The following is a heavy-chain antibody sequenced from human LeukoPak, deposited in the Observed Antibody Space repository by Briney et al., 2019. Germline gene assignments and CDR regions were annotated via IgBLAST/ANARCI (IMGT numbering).Heavy chain of an antibody. V-gene: IGHV1-18*01. CDR1: GYTFTSYG. J-gene: IGHJ3*02. CDR3: ARDRRDILTGVTFDI. D-gene: IGHD3-9*01. CDR2: ISGYNGNT. Sequence: ASVMVSCKASGYTFTSYGISWVRQAPGQGLEWMGWISGYNGNTNYAQKLQGRVTMTTDTSTSTAYMELRSLRSDDTAVYYCARDRRDILTGVTFDIWGQGTMVTVSS.